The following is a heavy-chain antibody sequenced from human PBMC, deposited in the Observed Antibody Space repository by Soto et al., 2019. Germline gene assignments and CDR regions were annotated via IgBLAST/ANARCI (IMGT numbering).Heavy chain of an antibody. CDR1: GFTFSSCS. J-gene: IGHJ3*02. CDR3: ARVRSGWSDVFDI. CDR2: ISSSSSTI. Sequence: PGGSLRLSCAASGFTFSSCSMNWVRQAPGKGLEWVSYISSSSSTIYYADSLKGRFTISRDNGKNSLYLQMNSLRDEDTAVYYCARVRSGWSDVFDIWGQGTMVTVSS. D-gene: IGHD6-19*01. V-gene: IGHV3-48*02.